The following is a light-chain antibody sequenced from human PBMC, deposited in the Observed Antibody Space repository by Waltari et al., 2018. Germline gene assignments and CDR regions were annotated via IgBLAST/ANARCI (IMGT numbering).Light chain of an antibody. CDR3: TAWDESLVGRL. CDR2: SNN. J-gene: IGLJ2*01. CDR1: GSNTGSNV. V-gene: IGLV1-44*01. Sequence: QSVLTQPPSPSGTPGQTVTISCSGSGSNTGSNVVHWYQQVPGTAPKLLIYSNNQRPSGVPDRFSGSKSATSASLAISGLQSEDEADYYCTAWDESLVGRLFGGGTKLTVL.